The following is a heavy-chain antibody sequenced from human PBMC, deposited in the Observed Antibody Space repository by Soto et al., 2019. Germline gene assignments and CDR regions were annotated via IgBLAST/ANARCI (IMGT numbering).Heavy chain of an antibody. CDR1: GYTFSSYF. CDR3: ARGNPTAAGPCIDV. J-gene: IGHJ4*01. CDR2: INPNNRDT. V-gene: IGHV1-2*02. Sequence: GXSGKVCCKASGYTFSSYFIHLVRQAPGQGLEWMGWINPNNRDTNTAQKFQGRVTVTGDASTRTAYMELRRLRSDDTAVYYCARGNPTAAGPCIDVWGQGTLVTVSS. D-gene: IGHD6-13*01.